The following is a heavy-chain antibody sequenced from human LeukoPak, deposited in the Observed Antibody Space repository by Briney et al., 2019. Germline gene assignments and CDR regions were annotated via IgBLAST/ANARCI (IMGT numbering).Heavy chain of an antibody. D-gene: IGHD6-6*01. J-gene: IGHJ4*02. Sequence: SETLSLTCTVSGGSISSSSYYWGWIRQPPGKGLEWIGSIYYSGSTYYNPSLKSRVTISVDTSKNQFSLKLSSVTAADTAVYCCARHSGYSSSYDYWGQGTLVTVSS. CDR1: GGSISSSSYY. CDR3: ARHSGYSSSYDY. V-gene: IGHV4-39*01. CDR2: IYYSGST.